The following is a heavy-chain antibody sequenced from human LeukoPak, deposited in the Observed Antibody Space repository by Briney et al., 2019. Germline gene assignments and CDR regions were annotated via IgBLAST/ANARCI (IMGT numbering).Heavy chain of an antibody. CDR2: TNVGNDYT. D-gene: IGHD4-11*01. J-gene: IGHJ4*02. CDR3: ARDDFSTYPGLNYFDY. CDR1: GYTFTHYA. V-gene: IGHV1-3*01. Sequence: ASVTVSCTASGYTFTHYAVHWVRQAPGQRLEWMGWTNVGNDYTESSQKFQDRLTITSDTTATTVYMELSSLRSEDTAVYYCARDDFSTYPGLNYFDYWGQGSLVTVSS.